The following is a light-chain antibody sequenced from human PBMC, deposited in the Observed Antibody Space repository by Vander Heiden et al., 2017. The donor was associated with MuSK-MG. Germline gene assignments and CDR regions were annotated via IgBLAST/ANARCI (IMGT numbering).Light chain of an antibody. V-gene: IGKV1-39*01. CDR3: QLNYGTPWT. CDR2: GES. Sequence: DIQMTQSPSSLSASVGDRVTITCRASQNIMSYLNWYQHKPGKAPKLLIYGESSFLSGVPSRFSGRGSGTDFTLTIISLQPEDFATYYCQLNYGTPWTFGQGTQVEIK. J-gene: IGKJ1*01. CDR1: QNIMSY.